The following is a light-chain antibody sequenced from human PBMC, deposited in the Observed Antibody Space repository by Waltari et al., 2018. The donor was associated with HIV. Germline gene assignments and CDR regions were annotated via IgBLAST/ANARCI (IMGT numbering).Light chain of an antibody. J-gene: IGLJ3*02. CDR2: EVT. V-gene: IGLV2-14*01. CDR1: STDIGGYNY. CDR3: TSYTTSSTRV. Sequence: QSALTQPASVSGSPGQSITISCSGTSTDIGGYNYFSWYQHHPGKAPKLIIYEVTKRPSGVSNRFSASKSGNTASLTISGLQAEDEADYYCTSYTTSSTRVFGGGTKLTVL.